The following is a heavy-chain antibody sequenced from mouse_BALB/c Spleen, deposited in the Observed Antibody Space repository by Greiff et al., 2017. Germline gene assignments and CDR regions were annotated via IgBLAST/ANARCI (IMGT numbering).Heavy chain of an antibody. J-gene: IGHJ3*01. CDR3: ARAGDYEAWFAY. CDR2: IDPANGNT. D-gene: IGHD2-4*01. CDR1: GFNFKDTY. Sequence: EVKLVESGAELVKPGASVKLSCTASGFNFKDTYMHWVKQRPEQGLEWIGRIDPANGNTKYDPKFQGKATITADTSSNTAYLQLSSLTSEDTAVYYCARAGDYEAWFAYWGQGTLVTVSA. V-gene: IGHV14-3*02.